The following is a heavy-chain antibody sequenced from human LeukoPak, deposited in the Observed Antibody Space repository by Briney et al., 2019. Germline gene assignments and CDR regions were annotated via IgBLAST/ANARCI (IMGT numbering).Heavy chain of an antibody. D-gene: IGHD3-3*01. CDR3: ARAIFGVVIKDENAFDI. CDR1: GGTSSSDT. Sequence: SVKVSCKASGGTSSSDTISWVRHAPGQGLEWMGRIIPILGIANYAQKFQGRVTITADKSTSTAYMELSSLRSEDTAVYYCARAIFGVVIKDENAFDIWGQGTMVTVSS. J-gene: IGHJ3*02. CDR2: IIPILGIA. V-gene: IGHV1-69*02.